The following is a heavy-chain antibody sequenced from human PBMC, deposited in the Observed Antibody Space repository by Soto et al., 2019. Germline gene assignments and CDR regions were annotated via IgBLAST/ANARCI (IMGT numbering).Heavy chain of an antibody. V-gene: IGHV3-23*01. J-gene: IGHJ4*02. CDR2: ISGRGVST. CDR1: GFTFRSYA. Sequence: EVQLLESGGGLVQPGGSLRLSCAASGFTFRSYAMSWVRQAPGKGLEWVSAISGRGVSTYYVDSVKGRFTISRANSXXRPYLQMNSRRAVDTAVYYWAKERSSSCWYGTPDYWGQGTLGTVSS. D-gene: IGHD6-13*01. CDR3: AKERSSSCWYGTPDY.